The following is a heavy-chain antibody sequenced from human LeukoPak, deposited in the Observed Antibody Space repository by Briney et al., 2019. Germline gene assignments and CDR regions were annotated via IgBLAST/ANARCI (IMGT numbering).Heavy chain of an antibody. J-gene: IGHJ4*02. V-gene: IGHV4-34*01. D-gene: IGHD3-22*01. Sequence: KPSETLSLTCAVYGGSFSGYYWSWIRQPPGKGLEWIGEINHSGSTNYNPSLKSRVTISVDTSKNQFSLKLSPVTAADTAVYYCARARGFYYDSSGYYCFDYWGQGTLVTISS. CDR1: GGSFSGYY. CDR2: INHSGST. CDR3: ARARGFYYDSSGYYCFDY.